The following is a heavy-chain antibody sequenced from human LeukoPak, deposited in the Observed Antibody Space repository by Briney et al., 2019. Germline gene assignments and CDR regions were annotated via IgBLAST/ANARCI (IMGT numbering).Heavy chain of an antibody. Sequence: GGSLRLSCAASGFTFSSYAMSWVRQAPGKGLEWVSAISGSGGSTYYADSVKGRFTISRDNSKNTLYLQMNSLRVEDTAVYYCAKDRGRIEVPAAADYWGQGTLVTVSS. J-gene: IGHJ4*02. V-gene: IGHV3-23*01. CDR3: AKDRGRIEVPAAADY. CDR1: GFTFSSYA. CDR2: ISGSGGST. D-gene: IGHD2-2*01.